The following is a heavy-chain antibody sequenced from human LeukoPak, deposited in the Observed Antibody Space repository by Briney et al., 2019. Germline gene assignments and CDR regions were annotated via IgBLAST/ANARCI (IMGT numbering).Heavy chain of an antibody. CDR1: GYTLTELS. D-gene: IGHD6-19*01. Sequence: GASVKVSCKVSGYTLTELSMHWVRQAPGKGLEWMGGFDPEDGETIYAQKLQGRVTMTTDTSTSTAYMELRSLRSDDTAVYYCACLQWLVHDRYYDYWGQGTLVTVSS. CDR3: ACLQWLVHDRYYDY. J-gene: IGHJ4*02. V-gene: IGHV1-24*01. CDR2: FDPEDGET.